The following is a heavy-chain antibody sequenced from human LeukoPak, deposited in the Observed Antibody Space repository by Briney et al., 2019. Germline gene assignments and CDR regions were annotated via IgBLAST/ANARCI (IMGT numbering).Heavy chain of an antibody. Sequence: SETLSLTCTVSGGSISSSSYYWGWIRQPPGKGLEWIGSIYYSGSTYYNPSLKSRVTISVDTSKKQFSLKLRSVTAADTAVYYCARVSGYDWESFYDYWGQGTLVTVSS. V-gene: IGHV4-39*07. CDR2: IYYSGST. D-gene: IGHD5-12*01. CDR3: ARVSGYDWESFYDY. J-gene: IGHJ4*02. CDR1: GGSISSSSYY.